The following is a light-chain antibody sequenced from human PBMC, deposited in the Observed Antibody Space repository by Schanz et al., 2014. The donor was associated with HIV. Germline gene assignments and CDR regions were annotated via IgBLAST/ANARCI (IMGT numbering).Light chain of an antibody. CDR3: SSYAGNNNLL. CDR1: RSNIGRRD. CDR2: NNN. Sequence: QSVLTQPPSASGTPGQRVTISCSGSRSNIGRRDVYWYQHRPGTAPKLLIYNNNLRPSGVPDRFSASKSGTSASLAISGLRSEDEADYYCSSYAGNNNLLFGGGTKLTVL. J-gene: IGLJ2*01. V-gene: IGLV1-47*02.